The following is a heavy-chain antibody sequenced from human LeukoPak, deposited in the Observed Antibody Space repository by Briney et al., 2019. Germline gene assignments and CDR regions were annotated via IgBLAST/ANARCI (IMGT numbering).Heavy chain of an antibody. J-gene: IGHJ6*02. CDR3: ARDLVRGVIFPHGVDV. CDR2: IGTAGDT. D-gene: IGHD3-10*01. CDR1: GFTFSSYD. V-gene: IGHV3-13*01. Sequence: PGGSLRLSCAASGFTFSSYDMHWVRQATGKGLEWVSAIGTAGDTYYPGSVKGRFTISRENAKNSLYLQMNSLRAGDTAVYYCARDLVRGVIFPHGVDVWGQGTTVTVSS.